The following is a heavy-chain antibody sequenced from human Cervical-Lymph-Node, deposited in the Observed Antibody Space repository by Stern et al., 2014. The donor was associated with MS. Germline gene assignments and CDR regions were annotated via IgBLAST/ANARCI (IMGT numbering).Heavy chain of an antibody. V-gene: IGHV5-51*01. J-gene: IGHJ4*02. CDR1: GFKFSIYW. CDR3: ARQTTAWASDV. D-gene: IGHD1-14*01. CDR2: IYPGDSET. Sequence: EVHLVESGAELIRPGESLKISCKGSGFKFSIYWIAWVRQMPGKGLEWMGIIYPGDSETRYSPSFQGQVTMSADKSTSTAYLRWSSLNASDTAMYFCARQTTAWASDVWGQGTLVTVSS.